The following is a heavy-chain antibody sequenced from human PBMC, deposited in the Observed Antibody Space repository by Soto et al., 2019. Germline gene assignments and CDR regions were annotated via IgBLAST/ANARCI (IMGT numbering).Heavy chain of an antibody. CDR2: ISAYNGNT. D-gene: IGHD3-9*01. V-gene: IGHV1-18*01. Sequence: GASVKVSCKASGYTFTSYGISWVRQAPGQGLEWMGWISAYNGNTNYAQKLQGRVTMTTDTSTSTAYMELRSLRSDDTAVYYCARAPSPLTNHNLRYFDWLLYHPYYFDYWGQGTLVTVSS. CDR3: ARAPSPLTNHNLRYFDWLLYHPYYFDY. J-gene: IGHJ4*02. CDR1: GYTFTSYG.